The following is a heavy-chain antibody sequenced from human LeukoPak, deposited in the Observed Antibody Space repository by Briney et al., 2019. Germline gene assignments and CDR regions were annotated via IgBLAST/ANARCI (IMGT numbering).Heavy chain of an antibody. CDR2: IYYSGST. CDR1: GGSISSHY. CDR3: AREEGYDSSGYYSYYFDY. D-gene: IGHD3-22*01. Sequence: PSETLSLTCTVSGGSISSHYWSWIRQPPGKGLEWIGYIYYSGSTNYNPSLMSRVTISVDTSKNQFSLKLSSVTAADTAVYYCAREEGYDSSGYYSYYFDYWGQGTLVTVSS. V-gene: IGHV4-59*11. J-gene: IGHJ4*02.